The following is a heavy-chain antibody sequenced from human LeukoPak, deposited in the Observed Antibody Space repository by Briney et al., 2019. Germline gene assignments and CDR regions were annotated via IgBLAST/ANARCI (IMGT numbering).Heavy chain of an antibody. CDR2: INPNSGDS. CDR1: GYPFIGYY. J-gene: IGHJ2*01. CDR3: ARPYAEGYCSTPSCHNWYFDL. D-gene: IGHD2-2*02. V-gene: IGHV1-2*02. Sequence: GASVKVSCKTSGYPFIGYYLHWVRQAPGQELEWIGWINPNSGDSNYARQFQGRVTMTRDTSVSTAYMELSSLTSDDTAMYFCARPYAEGYCSTPSCHNWYFDLWGRGTLVTVSS.